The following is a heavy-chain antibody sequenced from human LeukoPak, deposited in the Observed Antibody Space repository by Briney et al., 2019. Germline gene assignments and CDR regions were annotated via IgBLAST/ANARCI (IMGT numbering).Heavy chain of an antibody. CDR1: GYTLTELS. Sequence: ASVKVSCKVSGYTLTELSMHWVRQAPGKGLEWMGGFDPEVGETIYAQKFQGRVTMTEDTSTDTAYMELISLRSEDTAVYYCASIPSSGWLASRNWFDPWGQGTLVTVSS. V-gene: IGHV1-24*01. CDR2: FDPEVGET. D-gene: IGHD6-19*01. J-gene: IGHJ5*02. CDR3: ASIPSSGWLASRNWFDP.